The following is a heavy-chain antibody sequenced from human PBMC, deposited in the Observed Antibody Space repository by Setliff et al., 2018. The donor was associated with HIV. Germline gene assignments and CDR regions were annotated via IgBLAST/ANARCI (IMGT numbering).Heavy chain of an antibody. CDR1: GYTFTSYG. CDR3: TTAGDSGWSPDY. V-gene: IGHV1-18*01. CDR2: ISAYNGNT. J-gene: IGHJ4*02. Sequence: GASVKVSCKASGYTFTSYGISWVRQAPGQGLEWMGWISAYNGNTNYAQKLQGRVTMTTDTSTSTAYMALRSLRSDDTAVYYCTTAGDSGWSPDYWGQGTLVTVSS. D-gene: IGHD6-19*01.